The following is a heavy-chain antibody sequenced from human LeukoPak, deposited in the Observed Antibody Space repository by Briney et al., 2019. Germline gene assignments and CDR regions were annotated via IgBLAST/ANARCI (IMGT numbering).Heavy chain of an antibody. J-gene: IGHJ4*02. Sequence: PGGSLRLSCAASGFTFSDYYMSWIRQAPGKGLEWVSYISSSGSTIYYADSVKGRFTISRDNAKNSLYLQLNSLRAEDTAVYYCAKDRKDYSYGSGDFDYWGQGTVVTVSS. CDR1: GFTFSDYY. D-gene: IGHD3-10*01. CDR3: AKDRKDYSYGSGDFDY. V-gene: IGHV3-11*01. CDR2: ISSSGSTI.